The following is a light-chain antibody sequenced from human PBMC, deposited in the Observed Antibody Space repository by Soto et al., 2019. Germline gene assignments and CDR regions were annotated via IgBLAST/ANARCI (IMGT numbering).Light chain of an antibody. J-gene: IGKJ1*01. CDR3: QQYYRYWT. CDR1: QSVNNN. Sequence: EIMLTQSPATLSVSPGERATLSCRASQSVNNNLAWYQQKPGQAPRLLIYGASTRATGIPARFSGSGSGTEFTLTISSLQPDDTATYYCQQYYRYWTFGHGTKVDNK. CDR2: GAS. V-gene: IGKV3-15*01.